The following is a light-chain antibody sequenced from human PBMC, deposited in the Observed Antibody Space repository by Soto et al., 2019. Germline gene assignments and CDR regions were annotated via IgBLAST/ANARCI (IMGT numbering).Light chain of an antibody. CDR1: QSVRSS. V-gene: IGKV3-11*01. CDR3: QQYGSSGT. CDR2: DAS. Sequence: EIVLTQSPATLTLSPGDRATLSCRASQSVRSSLAWYQQKPGQAPRLLIYDASKRAPGIPARFSGSASGTDFTLTISRLEPEDFAVYYCQQYGSSGTFGQGTKVDI. J-gene: IGKJ1*01.